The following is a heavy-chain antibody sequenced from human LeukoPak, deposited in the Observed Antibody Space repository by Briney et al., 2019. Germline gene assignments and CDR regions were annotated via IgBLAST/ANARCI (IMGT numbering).Heavy chain of an antibody. V-gene: IGHV3-7*01. Sequence: GGSLRLSCAASGFTFSSYWMSWVRQAPGKGLEWVANIKQDGSEKYYVDSVKGRFTIYRDNDKNSLYLQMNSLRAEDTAVYYCAREGFLTMSQIHWFDPWGQGTLVTVSS. CDR2: IKQDGSEK. CDR1: GFTFSSYW. D-gene: IGHD3-10*02. CDR3: AREGFLTMSQIHWFDP. J-gene: IGHJ5*02.